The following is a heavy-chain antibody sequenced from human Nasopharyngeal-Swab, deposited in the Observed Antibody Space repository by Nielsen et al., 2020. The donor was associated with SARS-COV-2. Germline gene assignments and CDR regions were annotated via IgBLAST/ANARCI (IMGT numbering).Heavy chain of an antibody. CDR2: IIPIFGTA. V-gene: IGHV1-69*06. J-gene: IGHJ6*02. CDR1: GGTFSSYA. D-gene: IGHD3-3*01. CDR3: ARDRIEITIFGVVYYGMDV. Sequence: SVKVCKASGGTFSSYAISWVRQAPGQGLEWMGGIIPIFGTANYAQKFQGRVTITADKSTSTAYMELSSLRSEDTAVYYCARDRIEITIFGVVYYGMDVWGQGTTVTVFS.